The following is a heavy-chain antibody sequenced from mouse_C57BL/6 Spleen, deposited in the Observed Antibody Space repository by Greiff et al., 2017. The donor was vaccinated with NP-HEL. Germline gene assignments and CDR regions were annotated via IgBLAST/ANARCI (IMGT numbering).Heavy chain of an antibody. J-gene: IGHJ3*01. D-gene: IGHD2-4*01. CDR1: GFTFSSYA. Sequence: EVQRVESGEGLVKPGGSLKLSCAASGFTFSSYAMSWVRQTPEKRLEWVAYISSGGDYIYYADTVKGRFTISRDNARNTLYLQMSSLKSEDTAMYYCTRGSYDYDGGVFAYWGQGTLVTVSA. CDR3: TRGSYDYDGGVFAY. V-gene: IGHV5-9-1*02. CDR2: ISSGGDYI.